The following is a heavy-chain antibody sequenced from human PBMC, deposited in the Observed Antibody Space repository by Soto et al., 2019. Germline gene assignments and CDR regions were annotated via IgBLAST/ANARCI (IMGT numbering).Heavy chain of an antibody. CDR3: ERGMTTVTPNYYYGMDV. CDR2: IIPIFGTA. V-gene: IGHV1-69*01. Sequence: ASVNVSFKASGGTFSSYSISWVRQAPGQWLEWMGGIIPIFGTANYAQKFQGRVTITADESTSTAYMELSSLRSEDTAVYYCERGMTTVTPNYYYGMDVWGQGTTVTVSS. J-gene: IGHJ6*02. D-gene: IGHD4-4*01. CDR1: GGTFSSYS.